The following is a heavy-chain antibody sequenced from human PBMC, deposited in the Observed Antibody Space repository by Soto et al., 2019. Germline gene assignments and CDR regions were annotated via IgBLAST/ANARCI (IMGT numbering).Heavy chain of an antibody. J-gene: IGHJ6*03. CDR2: IYYSGST. Sequence: PFGTLSLTCTVSGGSISSYYWSWIRQPPGKGLEWIGYIYYSGSTNYNPSLKSRVTISVDTSKNQFSLKLSSVTAADTAVYYCARHGSGYYYGSGSYYNHYYTDVWGKGTTVTVSS. V-gene: IGHV4-59*08. CDR3: ARHGSGYYYGSGSYYNHYYTDV. D-gene: IGHD3-10*01. CDR1: GGSISSYY.